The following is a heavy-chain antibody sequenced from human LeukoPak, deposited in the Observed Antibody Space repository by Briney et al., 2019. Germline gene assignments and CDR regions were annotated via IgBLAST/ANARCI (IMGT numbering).Heavy chain of an antibody. CDR1: GGSISSSSSY. J-gene: IGHJ4*02. D-gene: IGHD3-9*01. Sequence: PSETLSLTCTVSGGSISSSSSYWGWIRQPPGKGLEWIGSLHYGGSTYYNPSLKSRVTISVDTSKNQFSLKLSSVTAADTAAYYCARAGYDILTGYPLDWGQGTLVTVSS. V-gene: IGHV4-39*07. CDR2: LHYGGST. CDR3: ARAGYDILTGYPLD.